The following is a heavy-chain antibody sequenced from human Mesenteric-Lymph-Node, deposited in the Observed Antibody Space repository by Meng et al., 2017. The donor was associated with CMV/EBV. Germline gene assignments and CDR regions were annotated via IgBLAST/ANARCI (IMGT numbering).Heavy chain of an antibody. V-gene: IGHV3-21*04. CDR3: ATYYSSSCFDY. Sequence: GESLKISCAASGFTFSSYSMNWVRQAPGKGLEWVSSISSSSSYIYYADSVKGRFTISRDNAKNSLYLQMNGLRAEDTAIYYCATYYSSSCFDYWGQGTLVTVSS. CDR2: ISSSSSYI. J-gene: IGHJ4*02. D-gene: IGHD2-21*01. CDR1: GFTFSSYS.